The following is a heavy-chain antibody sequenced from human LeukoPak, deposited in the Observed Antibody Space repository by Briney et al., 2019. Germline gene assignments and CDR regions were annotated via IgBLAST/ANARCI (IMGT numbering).Heavy chain of an antibody. CDR1: GFTFSSYS. Sequence: GGSLRLSCAASGFTFSSYSMNWVRQAPGKGLEWVSAISGSGAYTYYADSVKGRFTISRDNSKNTLYLEMSSLRADDTAVYHCARYSGSYYYGLDVWGQGTTVTVSS. CDR2: ISGSGAYT. J-gene: IGHJ6*02. CDR3: ARYSGSYYYGLDV. V-gene: IGHV3-23*01. D-gene: IGHD1-26*01.